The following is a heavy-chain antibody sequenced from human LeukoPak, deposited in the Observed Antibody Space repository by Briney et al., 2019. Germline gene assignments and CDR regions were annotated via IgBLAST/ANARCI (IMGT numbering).Heavy chain of an antibody. D-gene: IGHD6-13*01. J-gene: IGHJ5*02. V-gene: IGHV5-51*01. CDR1: GYSFTTCW. CDR3: ARGGDGSSWWFDP. CDR2: IYPDDSDT. Sequence: GESLKISCKGSGYSFTTCWTGWVRQMPGKGLEWMGIIYPDDSDTRYSPSFQGQVTISADKSITTAYLQWGSLKASDSAMYYCARGGDGSSWWFDPWGQGTLVTVSS.